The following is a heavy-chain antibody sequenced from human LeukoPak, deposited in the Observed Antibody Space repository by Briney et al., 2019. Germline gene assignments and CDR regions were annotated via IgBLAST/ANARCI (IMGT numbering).Heavy chain of an antibody. V-gene: IGHV3-30*18. Sequence: PGGSLRLSCAASGFTFSSYGLHWVRQAPGKGLEWVTFISYDGSNKYYADSVKGRFTISRDNSKNTLYLQMNSLRAEDTAVYYCAKDLTGGSYYGFDYWGQGTLVTVSS. D-gene: IGHD1-26*01. J-gene: IGHJ4*02. CDR1: GFTFSSYG. CDR3: AKDLTGGSYYGFDY. CDR2: ISYDGSNK.